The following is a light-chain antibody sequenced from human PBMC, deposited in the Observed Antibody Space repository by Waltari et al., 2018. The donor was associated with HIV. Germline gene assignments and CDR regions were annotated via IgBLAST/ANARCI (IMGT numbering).Light chain of an antibody. CDR1: SSDVGGYSL. J-gene: IGLJ1*01. CDR2: EDT. Sequence: QSALTQPASVSGSHGQSITISCIGTSSDVGGYSLVSWYQHHPGKAPQLLIFEDTARPSGVSNRFSASKSGTTASLTISGLLAEDAADYYCCSYGGFTTYVFGSGTKVTVL. V-gene: IGLV2-23*01. CDR3: CSYGGFTTYV.